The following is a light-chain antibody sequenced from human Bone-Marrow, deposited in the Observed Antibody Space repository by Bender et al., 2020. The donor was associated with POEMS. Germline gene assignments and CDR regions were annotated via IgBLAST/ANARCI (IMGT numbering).Light chain of an antibody. Sequence: QSALTQPRSVSGSPGQSVTISCTGTSSDVGGYNYVSWYQQHPGKAPKLMIYDVSNRPSGVSNRFSGSKSDNTAYLTISGLLVEDEADYYCCSFAGSSIYVLFGGGTKLTVL. CDR2: DVS. CDR3: CSFAGSSIYVL. V-gene: IGLV2-11*01. J-gene: IGLJ2*01. CDR1: SSDVGGYNY.